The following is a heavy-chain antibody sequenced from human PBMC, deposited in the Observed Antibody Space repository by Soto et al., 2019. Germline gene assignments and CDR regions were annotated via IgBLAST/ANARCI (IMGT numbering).Heavy chain of an antibody. CDR3: ARDRSIAVAGLNWFDP. D-gene: IGHD6-19*01. Sequence: GGSLRLSCAGSGFTFGNSAMSWVRQAPGGGLEWVSYISSSGSTIYYADSVKGRFTISRDNAKNSLYLQMNSLRAEDTAVYYCARDRSIAVAGLNWFDPWGQGTLVTVSS. V-gene: IGHV3-48*03. CDR1: GFTFGNSA. J-gene: IGHJ5*02. CDR2: ISSSGSTI.